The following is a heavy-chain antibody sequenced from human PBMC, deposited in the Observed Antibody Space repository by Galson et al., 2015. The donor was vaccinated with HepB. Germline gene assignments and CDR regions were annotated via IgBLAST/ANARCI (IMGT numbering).Heavy chain of an antibody. V-gene: IGHV4-59*01. J-gene: IGHJ6*02. Sequence: SETLSLTCTVSGGSINSYYWTWIRQPPGKELEWIGYIYYSGSTNYNSSLKSRATISEDTSKNQFSLKLSSVTAADTAVYYCARGTLGDGRYGMDVWGQGTTVTVSS. CDR2: IYYSGST. D-gene: IGHD2-15*01. CDR1: GGSINSYY. CDR3: ARGTLGDGRYGMDV.